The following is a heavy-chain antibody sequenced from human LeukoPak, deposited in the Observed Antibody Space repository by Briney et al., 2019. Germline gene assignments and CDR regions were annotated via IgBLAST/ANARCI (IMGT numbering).Heavy chain of an antibody. J-gene: IGHJ3*02. CDR1: GFTFSSYG. CDR3: ARDQSPYCGGDCFGSRPSSAFDI. V-gene: IGHV3-33*01. D-gene: IGHD2-21*02. CDR2: IWYDGSNK. Sequence: GGSLRLSCAASGFTFSSYGMHWVRQAQGKGLEWVAVIWYDGSNKYYADSVKGRFTISRDNSKNTLYLQMNSLRAEDTAVYYCARDQSPYCGGDCFGSRPSSAFDIWGQGTMVTVSS.